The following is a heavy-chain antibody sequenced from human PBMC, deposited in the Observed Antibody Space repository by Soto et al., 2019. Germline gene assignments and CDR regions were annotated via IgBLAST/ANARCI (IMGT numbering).Heavy chain of an antibody. CDR2: IIPIFGTA. Sequence: QVQLVQSGAEVKKPGSSVKVSCKASGGTFSSYAISWVRQAPGQGLEWMGGIIPIFGTANYAQKFQGRVTITADESTSTAYMELSSLRSEDTAVYYCASDPADLTGYSSGWGNVAFDIWGQGTMVTVSS. J-gene: IGHJ3*02. CDR1: GGTFSSYA. D-gene: IGHD6-19*01. CDR3: ASDPADLTGYSSGWGNVAFDI. V-gene: IGHV1-69*01.